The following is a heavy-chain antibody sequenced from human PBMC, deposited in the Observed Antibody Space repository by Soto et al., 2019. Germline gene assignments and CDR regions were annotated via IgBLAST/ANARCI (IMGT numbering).Heavy chain of an antibody. D-gene: IGHD3-10*01. CDR3: ARDVWDGYGSRGYYTYYYYGMDV. Sequence: ASVKVSCKASGYTFTSYYMHWVRQAPGQGLEWMGIINPSGGSTSYAQKFQGRATMTRDTSTSTVYMELSSLRSEDTAVYYCARDVWDGYGSRGYYTYYYYGMDVWGQGTTVTVSS. CDR1: GYTFTSYY. CDR2: INPSGGST. J-gene: IGHJ6*02. V-gene: IGHV1-46*01.